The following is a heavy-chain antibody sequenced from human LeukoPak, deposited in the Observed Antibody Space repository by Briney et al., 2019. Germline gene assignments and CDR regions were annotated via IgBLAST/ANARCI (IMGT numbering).Heavy chain of an antibody. CDR1: AFTLSDYY. CDR3: ARVQLERLDY. D-gene: IGHD1-1*01. CDR2: IGGSSSYT. Sequence: GESLRLSCAASAFTLSDYYMSWVRKAPGKGLEWVSYIGGSSSYTNYADSVEGRFTISRDNTKNSLFLQMNSLRVEDTAVYYCARVQLERLDYWGQGTLVTVSS. V-gene: IGHV3-11*05. J-gene: IGHJ4*02.